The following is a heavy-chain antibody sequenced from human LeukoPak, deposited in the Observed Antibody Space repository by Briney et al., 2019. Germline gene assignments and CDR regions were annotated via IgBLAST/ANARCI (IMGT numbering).Heavy chain of an antibody. V-gene: IGHV4-34*01. Sequence: SETLSLTCAVYGGSFSGYYWSWIRQPPGKGLEWIGEINHSGSTNYNPSLKSRVTISVDTSKNQFSLKLSSVTAADTAMYYCGRVGALGFDYWGQGTLVTVSS. CDR1: GGSFSGYY. CDR2: INHSGST. J-gene: IGHJ4*02. D-gene: IGHD1-26*01. CDR3: GRVGALGFDY.